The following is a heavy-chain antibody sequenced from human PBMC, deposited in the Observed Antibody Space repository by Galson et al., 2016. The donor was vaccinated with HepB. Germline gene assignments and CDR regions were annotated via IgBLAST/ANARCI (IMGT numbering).Heavy chain of an antibody. CDR3: ARHDYRTDDPYDI. CDR1: GYIFTKYW. D-gene: IGHD4/OR15-4a*01. V-gene: IGHV5-10-1*01. Sequence: QSGAEVKKPGESLRISCQISGYIFTKYWISWVRQKPGKGLEWMGRIDPSDSYTNYSPSFHGHVTISVDRTLGTAYLEWTTLQASDTAMYYCARHDYRTDDPYDIWGRGTMVTVTS. CDR2: IDPSDSYT. J-gene: IGHJ3*02.